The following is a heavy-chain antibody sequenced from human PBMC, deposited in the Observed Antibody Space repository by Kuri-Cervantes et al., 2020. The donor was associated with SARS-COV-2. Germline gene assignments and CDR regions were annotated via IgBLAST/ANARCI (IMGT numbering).Heavy chain of an antibody. CDR2: IRYDGSNK. V-gene: IGHV3-30*02. D-gene: IGHD6-13*01. CDR3: AKERDSLRTSGIAAAGTGFDY. CDR1: GFTFSSYG. J-gene: IGHJ4*02. Sequence: GESLKISCAAPGFTFSSYGMHWVRQAPGKGLEWVAFIRYDGSNKYYADSVKGRFTISRDNSKNTLYLQMNSLRAEDTAVYYCAKERDSLRTSGIAAAGTGFDYWGQGTLVTVSS.